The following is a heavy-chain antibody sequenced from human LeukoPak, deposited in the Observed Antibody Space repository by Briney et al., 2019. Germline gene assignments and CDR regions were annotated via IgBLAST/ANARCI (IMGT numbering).Heavy chain of an antibody. CDR1: GFTFSSYW. D-gene: IGHD3-10*01. V-gene: IGHV3-7*01. CDR3: ARDVITMVRGVIIQGDLDY. CDR2: IKQDGSEK. J-gene: IGHJ4*02. Sequence: PGGSLRLSCAASGFTFSSYWMSWVRQAPGKGLEWVANIKQDGSEKYYVDSVKGRFTISRDNAKNSLYLQMNSLRAEDTAVYYCARDVITMVRGVIIQGDLDYWGQGTLVTVSS.